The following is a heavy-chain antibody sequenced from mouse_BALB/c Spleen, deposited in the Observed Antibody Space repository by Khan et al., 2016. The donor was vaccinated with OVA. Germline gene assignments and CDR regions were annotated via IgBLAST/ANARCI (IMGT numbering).Heavy chain of an antibody. CDR2: ISTYYGDG. CDR1: GYTFTDFA. J-gene: IGHJ3*01. V-gene: IGHV1S137*01. Sequence: QVQLQQPGAELVRPGVSVRISCKGSGYTFTDFAMHWVKQSHAKSLEWLGVISTYYGDGDYNHKFRDKATMTVDKSSRTSDMGRACLTSEDSAIYYSVRGSARSRFAYWGQGTLVTVSA. CDR3: VRGSARSRFAY. D-gene: IGHD6-1*01.